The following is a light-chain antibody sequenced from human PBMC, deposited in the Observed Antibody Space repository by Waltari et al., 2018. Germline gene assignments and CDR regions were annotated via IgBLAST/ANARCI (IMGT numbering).Light chain of an antibody. V-gene: IGLV1-44*01. Sequence: QSALTPPPSASATPAPRVTIPCFGRGSNIGSRSVTWYQQLPGTAPKLLIYSKKQRPSGVPNRFPGSKSGTATTLAISGLQSEEEADYYCSSWDDSRNGLVFGGGTKLTVL. CDR3: SSWDDSRNGLV. CDR2: SKK. J-gene: IGLJ3*02. CDR1: GSNIGSRS.